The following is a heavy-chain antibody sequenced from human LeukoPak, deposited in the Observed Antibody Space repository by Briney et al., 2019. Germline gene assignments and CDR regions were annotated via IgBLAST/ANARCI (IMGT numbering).Heavy chain of an antibody. CDR1: GFTFSSYE. V-gene: IGHV3-48*03. D-gene: IGHD5-18*01. Sequence: QPGESLKISCAASGFTFSSYEMNWVRQAPGKGLEWVSYISSSGSTIYYADSVKGRFTISRDNAKNSLYLQMNSLRAEDTAVYYCARGTWIQLWLPYFDYWGQGTLVTVSS. CDR2: ISSSGSTI. CDR3: ARGTWIQLWLPYFDY. J-gene: IGHJ4*02.